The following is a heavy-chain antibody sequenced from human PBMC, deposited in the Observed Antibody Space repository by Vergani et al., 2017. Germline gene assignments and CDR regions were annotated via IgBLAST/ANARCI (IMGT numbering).Heavy chain of an antibody. J-gene: IGHJ4*02. CDR3: AKEGVPYGSGSYIFDS. D-gene: IGHD3-10*01. Sequence: QVQLVESGGGVVQPGGSLRLSCATSGFSFSGYGMHWVRQAPGKGLEWVAVIHYDGRKHFYAESVKGRFTLSRDNSRKTVDVETTILQTEETAVYYWAKEGVPYGSGSYIFDSWGQGTLVTVSS. V-gene: IGHV3-30*02. CDR1: GFSFSGYG. CDR2: IHYDGRKH.